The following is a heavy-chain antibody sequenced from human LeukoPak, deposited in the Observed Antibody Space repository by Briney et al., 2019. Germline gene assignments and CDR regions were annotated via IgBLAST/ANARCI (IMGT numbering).Heavy chain of an antibody. CDR2: IYYSGSP. V-gene: IGHV4-31*03. J-gene: IGHJ4*02. Sequence: SETLSLTCTVYGGSISSVGYYWRWIRQHPGKGLEWLGYIYYSGSPYYNPSLKSRLIISVDTSKNQFSLRLRSVTAADTAVYYCARQLSSVPPDSWGQGTLVTVSS. CDR1: GGSISSVGYY. D-gene: IGHD6-19*01. CDR3: ARQLSSVPPDS.